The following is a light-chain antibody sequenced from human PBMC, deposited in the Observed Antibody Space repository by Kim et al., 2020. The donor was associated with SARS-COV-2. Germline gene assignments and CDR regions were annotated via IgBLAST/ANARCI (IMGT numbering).Light chain of an antibody. J-gene: IGKJ4*01. V-gene: IGKV1-5*01. Sequence: DIQMTQSPSTLSASVGDRVTISCRASQSISIWLAWYQQKPGIAPKLLIFDGSNLERGVPSRFSGSGSETEFTLTISSLQPDDFATYYCQQYKTYPLAFGGGTKVDIK. CDR2: DGS. CDR1: QSISIW. CDR3: QQYKTYPLA.